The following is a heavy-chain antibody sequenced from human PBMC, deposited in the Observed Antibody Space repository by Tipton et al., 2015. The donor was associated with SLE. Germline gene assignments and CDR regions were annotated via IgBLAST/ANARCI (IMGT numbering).Heavy chain of an antibody. V-gene: IGHV3-48*02. CDR2: ISSSGSSI. CDR1: GFNFRGYS. Sequence: SLRLSCAASGFNFRGYSMNWVRQAPGKGLEWVSKISSSGSSINYADSVKGRFTISRDNVKSTLYLQMDNLREEDTAIYYCTKGGFSFSYDSWGQGTLVTVSS. D-gene: IGHD2/OR15-2a*01. CDR3: TKGGFSFSYDS. J-gene: IGHJ4*02.